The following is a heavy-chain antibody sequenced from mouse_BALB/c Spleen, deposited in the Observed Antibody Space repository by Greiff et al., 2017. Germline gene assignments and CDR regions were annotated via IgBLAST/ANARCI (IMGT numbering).Heavy chain of an antibody. D-gene: IGHD2-1*01. CDR2: INPGSGGT. J-gene: IGHJ2*01. Sequence: QVQLKQSGAELVRPGTSVKVSCKASGYAFTNYLIEWVKQRPGQGLEWIGVINPGSGGTNYNEKFKGKATLTADKSSSTAYMQLSSLTSDDSAVYFCARYGNFYYFDYWGQGTTLTVSS. V-gene: IGHV1-54*01. CDR1: GYAFTNYL. CDR3: ARYGNFYYFDY.